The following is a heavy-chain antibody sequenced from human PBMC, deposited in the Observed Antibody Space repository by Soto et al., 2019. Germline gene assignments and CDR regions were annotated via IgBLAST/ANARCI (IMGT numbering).Heavy chain of an antibody. CDR2: IYSGGST. CDR3: ARDSVYYDILTGYYYASFDY. J-gene: IGHJ4*02. Sequence: EVQLVESGGGLVQPGGSLRLSCAASGFTVSSNYMSWVRQAPGKGLEWVSVIYSGGSTYYADSVKGRFTISRDNSKNTLYLQMNSLRAEDTAVYYCARDSVYYDILTGYYYASFDYLGQGTLVNGSS. V-gene: IGHV3-66*01. D-gene: IGHD3-9*01. CDR1: GFTVSSNY.